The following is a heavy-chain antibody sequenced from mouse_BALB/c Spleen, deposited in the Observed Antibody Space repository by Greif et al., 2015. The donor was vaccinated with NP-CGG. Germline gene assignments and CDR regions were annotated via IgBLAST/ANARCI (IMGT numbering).Heavy chain of an antibody. CDR1: GFTFSSFG. V-gene: IGHV5-17*02. CDR2: ISSGSSTI. Sequence: VQGVESGGGLVQPGGARKLSCAASGFTFSSFGMHWVRQAPEKGLEWVAYISSGSSTIYYADTVKGRFTISRDNPKNTLFLQMSSLRSEATAMYCCAILFDYWGHGSTLTVSS. J-gene: IGHJ2*01. CDR3: AILFDY.